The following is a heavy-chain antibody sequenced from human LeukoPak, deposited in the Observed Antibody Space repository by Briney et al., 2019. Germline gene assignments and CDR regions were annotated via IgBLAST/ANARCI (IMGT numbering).Heavy chain of an antibody. V-gene: IGHV3-74*01. CDR3: ARDLSRRRWLHHDAFDI. Sequence: GGSLRLSCAASGFTFSSYWMHWVRQAPGKGLVWVSHIKTDGSSTNYAESVKGRFTISRDNAKNSLYLQMNSLRAEDTALYYCARDLSRRRWLHHDAFDIWGQGTMVTVSS. CDR2: IKTDGSST. J-gene: IGHJ3*02. CDR1: GFTFSSYW. D-gene: IGHD5-24*01.